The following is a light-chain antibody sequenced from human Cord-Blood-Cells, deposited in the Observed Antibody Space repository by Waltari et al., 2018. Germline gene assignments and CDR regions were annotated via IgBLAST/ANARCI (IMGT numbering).Light chain of an antibody. J-gene: IGKJ4*01. CDR3: QQSYSTPLT. CDR1: QRISSY. Sequence: DSQMTQSPYSLSASVGDRVTSTCRASQRISSYLNWYQQKPGKAPKLLIYAASSLQSGVPSRFSGSGSGTDFTLTISSLQPEDFATYYCQQSYSTPLTFGGGTKVEIK. CDR2: AAS. V-gene: IGKV1-39*01.